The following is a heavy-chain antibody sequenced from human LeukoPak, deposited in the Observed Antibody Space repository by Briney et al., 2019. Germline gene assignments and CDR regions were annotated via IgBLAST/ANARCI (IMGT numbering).Heavy chain of an antibody. CDR3: ASSIMRSFNI. Sequence: GGSLRLSCAASGFTFSSYSMNWVRQAPGKGLEWVSYISSSSNTIYYADSVKGRFTISRDNAKNSLYLQMNSLRDEDTAVYYCASSIMRSFNIWGQGTMVTVSS. V-gene: IGHV3-48*02. D-gene: IGHD1-14*01. CDR2: ISSSSNTI. CDR1: GFTFSSYS. J-gene: IGHJ3*02.